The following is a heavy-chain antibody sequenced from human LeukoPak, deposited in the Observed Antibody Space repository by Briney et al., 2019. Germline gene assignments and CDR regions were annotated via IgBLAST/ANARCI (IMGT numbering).Heavy chain of an antibody. CDR3: TRAYCGGDCYFQH. CDR2: IRSEAYGGTT. CDR1: GFTFGDYA. D-gene: IGHD2-21*02. J-gene: IGHJ1*01. V-gene: IGHV3-49*04. Sequence: GGSLRLSCTASGFTFGDYAMSWVRQAPGKGLEWVVFIRSEAYGGTTEYAESVKGRFTISRDDSKSIAYLQMNSLNTEDTAVYYCTRAYCGGDCYFQHWGQGTLVTVSS.